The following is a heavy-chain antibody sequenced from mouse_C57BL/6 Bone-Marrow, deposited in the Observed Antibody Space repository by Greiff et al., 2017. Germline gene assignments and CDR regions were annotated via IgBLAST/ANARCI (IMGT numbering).Heavy chain of an antibody. CDR2: ISYDGSN. CDR1: GYSITSGYY. CDR3: ARADHYYAMDY. J-gene: IGHJ4*01. Sequence: DVKLQESGPGLVKPSQSLSLTCSVTGYSITSGYYWNWIRQFPGNKLEWMGYISYDGSNNYNPSLKNRISITRDTSKNQFFLKLNSVTTEDTATYYCARADHYYAMDYWGQGTSVTVSS. V-gene: IGHV3-6*01.